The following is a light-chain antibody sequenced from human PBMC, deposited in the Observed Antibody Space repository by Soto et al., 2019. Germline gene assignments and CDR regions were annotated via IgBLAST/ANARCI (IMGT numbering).Light chain of an antibody. Sequence: QSALAQPPSASGSRGQSVTISCTGTSSDVGGYNYVSWYQQHPGKAPKLMISEVNKRPSGVPDRFSGSKSGNTASLTVSGLQAEDEADYYCSSYAGGPYVFGTGTKLTVL. CDR3: SSYAGGPYV. J-gene: IGLJ1*01. CDR2: EVN. CDR1: SSDVGGYNY. V-gene: IGLV2-8*01.